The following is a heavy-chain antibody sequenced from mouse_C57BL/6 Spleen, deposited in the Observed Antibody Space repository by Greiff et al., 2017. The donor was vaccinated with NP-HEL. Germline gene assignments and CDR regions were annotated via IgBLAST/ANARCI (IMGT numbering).Heavy chain of an antibody. Sequence: DVMLVESGGGLVKPGGSLKLSCAASGFTFSSYAMSWVRQTPEKRLEWVATISDGGSYTYYPDNVKGRFTISRDNAKNNLYLQMSHLKSEDTAMYYCARETTGFDYWGQCTTLTVSS. CDR3: ARETTGFDY. D-gene: IGHD2-12*01. J-gene: IGHJ2*01. CDR1: GFTFSSYA. V-gene: IGHV5-4*01. CDR2: ISDGGSYT.